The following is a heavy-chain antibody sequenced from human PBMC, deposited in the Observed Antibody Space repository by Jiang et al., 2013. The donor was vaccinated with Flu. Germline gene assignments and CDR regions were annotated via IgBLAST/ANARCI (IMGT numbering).Heavy chain of an antibody. V-gene: IGHV5-51*01. D-gene: IGHD4-17*01. CDR1: GYSFTNYW. CDR3: ARGDGDYGVGDYYGMEV. CDR2: IYPENSDT. J-gene: IGHJ6*02. Sequence: GYSFTNYWIGWVRQMPGKGLEWMGIIYPENSDTRHSPSFQGHVTISADKSTSTAYMQWISLKASDTAIFYCARGDGDYGVGDYYGMEVWGQGTTVTVSS.